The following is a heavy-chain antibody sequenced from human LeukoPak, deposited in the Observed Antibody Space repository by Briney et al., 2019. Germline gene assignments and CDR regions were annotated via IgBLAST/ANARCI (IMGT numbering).Heavy chain of an antibody. D-gene: IGHD3-22*01. CDR1: GFIFSGHG. V-gene: IGHV3-33*01. CDR2: IWYDGSNK. Sequence: PGRSLRLSCAGSGFIFSGHGMHWVRQAPGKGLEWVAVIWYDGSNKYYADSVKGRVTISRDNSKNTLYLQMNSLRAEDTAVYYCARDLLDSTGFFFGAGSRYFDYWGQGSLVTVSS. J-gene: IGHJ4*02. CDR3: ARDLLDSTGFFFGAGSRYFDY.